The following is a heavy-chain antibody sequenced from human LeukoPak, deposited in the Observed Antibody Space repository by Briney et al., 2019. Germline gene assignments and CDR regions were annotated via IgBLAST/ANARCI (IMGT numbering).Heavy chain of an antibody. CDR1: GDSVSINSAA. CDR3: ARGIGPP. V-gene: IGHV6-1*01. D-gene: IGHD2-15*01. Sequence: SQTLSLTCAISGDSVSINSAAWNWIRQSPSRGLEWLGRTYYRSKWYRDYALSVKSPITINPDTSKNQFSLHLNSLTPEDTAVYYCARGIGPPWGQGTLVTVSS. CDR2: TYYRSKWYR. J-gene: IGHJ5*02.